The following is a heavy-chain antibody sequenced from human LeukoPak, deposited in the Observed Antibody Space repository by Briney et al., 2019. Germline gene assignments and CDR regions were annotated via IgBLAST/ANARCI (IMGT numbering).Heavy chain of an antibody. CDR2: TKSDGSYT. Sequence: GGSLRLSCAASGFTFSSYWMHWVRQAPGKGLVWVSRTKSDGSYTGYADSVKGRFTISRDDAKNALYLQMNSLRVEDTAVYYCARGIVGATVADYWGQGTLVTVSS. V-gene: IGHV3-74*01. CDR1: GFTFSSYW. CDR3: ARGIVGATVADY. D-gene: IGHD1-26*01. J-gene: IGHJ4*02.